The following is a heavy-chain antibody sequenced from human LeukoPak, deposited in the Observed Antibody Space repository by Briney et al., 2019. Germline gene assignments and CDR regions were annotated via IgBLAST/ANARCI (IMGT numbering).Heavy chain of an antibody. CDR3: ARSIVVVVAAMDYYYYGMDV. CDR1: GGTFSSYA. J-gene: IGHJ6*02. D-gene: IGHD2-15*01. Sequence: SVKVSCKASGGTFSSYAISWVRQAPGQGLEWMGGIIPIFGTANYAQKFQGRVTITADESTSTAYMELSSPRSEDTAVYYCARSIVVVVAAMDYYYYGMDVWGQGTTVTVSS. CDR2: IIPIFGTA. V-gene: IGHV1-69*01.